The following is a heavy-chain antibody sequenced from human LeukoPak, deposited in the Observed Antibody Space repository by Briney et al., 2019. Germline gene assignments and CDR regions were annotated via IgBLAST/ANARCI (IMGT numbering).Heavy chain of an antibody. Sequence: SETLSLTCTVSGYSISSGYYWGWIRQPPGKGLEWIGSIYHSGRTFYNPSLKSRVTISVDTSKNQFSLKLSSVTAADTAVYYCARGDYYSSTWGGFDYWGQGTLVTVSS. J-gene: IGHJ4*02. V-gene: IGHV4-38-2*02. CDR3: ARGDYYSSTWGGFDY. D-gene: IGHD6-6*01. CDR2: IYHSGRT. CDR1: GYSISSGYY.